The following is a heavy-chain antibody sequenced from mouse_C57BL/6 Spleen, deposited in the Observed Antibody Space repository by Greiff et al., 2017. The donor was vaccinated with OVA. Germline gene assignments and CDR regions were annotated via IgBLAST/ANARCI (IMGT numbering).Heavy chain of an antibody. CDR3: ARSAYGNSFAY. CDR2: IDPSDSET. D-gene: IGHD2-1*01. CDR1: GYTFTSYW. V-gene: IGHV1-52*01. Sequence: QVQLQQSGAELVRPGSSVKLSCKASGYTFTSYWMHWVKQRPIQGLEWIGNIDPSDSETHYNQKFKDKATLTVDKSSSTAYMQLSSLTSEDSAVYYCARSAYGNSFAYWGQGTLVTVSA. J-gene: IGHJ3*01.